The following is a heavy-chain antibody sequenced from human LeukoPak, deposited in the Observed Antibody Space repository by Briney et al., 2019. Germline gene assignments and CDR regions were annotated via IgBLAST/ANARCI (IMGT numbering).Heavy chain of an antibody. CDR1: GGSINTYY. CDR2: ISYDGGT. D-gene: IGHD2-15*01. CDR3: ARSTGRYCIGGNCSPRYFDL. V-gene: IGHV4-59*01. J-gene: IGHJ2*01. Sequence: PSETLSLTCSISGGSINTYYWSWLRQPPGKGLEWTGFISYDGGTNYNPSLKSRVSISVDTSKNQFSLKLSSVTAADTALFYCARSTGRYCIGGNCSPRYFDLWGRGTLVTVSS.